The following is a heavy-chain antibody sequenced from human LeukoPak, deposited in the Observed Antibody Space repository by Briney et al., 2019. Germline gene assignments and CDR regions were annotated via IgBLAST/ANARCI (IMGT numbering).Heavy chain of an antibody. CDR1: GFTFSSYS. CDR3: ARGSDPGDYVGYDAFDI. CDR2: ISSRGDYI. D-gene: IGHD4-17*01. J-gene: IGHJ3*02. Sequence: PGGSLRLSCVASGFTFSSYSMNWVRPAPGKGLEWVACISSRGDYIYYADSLKGRFPISRDNAKNSLYLQMNSLIAEDTAVYYCARGSDPGDYVGYDAFDIWGQGTVVTVSS. V-gene: IGHV3-21*01.